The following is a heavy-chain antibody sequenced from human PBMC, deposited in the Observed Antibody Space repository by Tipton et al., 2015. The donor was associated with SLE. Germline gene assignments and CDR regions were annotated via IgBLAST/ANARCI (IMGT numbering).Heavy chain of an antibody. J-gene: IGHJ3*02. Sequence: TLSLTCTFSGGSISSGSYYWNWIRQPAGKGLEWIGYIYTSGSTNYNPSLKSRVTISVDTSKNQFSLKLSSVTAADTAVYYCARDTGDAFDIWGQGTMVTVSS. CDR2: IYTSGST. CDR1: GGSISSGSYY. V-gene: IGHV4-61*09. CDR3: ARDTGDAFDI.